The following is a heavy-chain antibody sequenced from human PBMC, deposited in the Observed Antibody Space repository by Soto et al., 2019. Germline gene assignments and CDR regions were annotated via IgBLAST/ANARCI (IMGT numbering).Heavy chain of an antibody. D-gene: IGHD1-26*01. CDR3: AKVVGVSYYYYMDV. V-gene: IGHV3-30*18. Sequence: GGSLRLSCAASGFTFSSYGMHWVRQAPGKGLEWVAVISYDGSNKYYADSVKGRFTISRDNSKNTLYLQMNSLRAEDTAIYYCAKVVGVSYYYYMDVWGKGTTVTVSS. CDR1: GFTFSSYG. J-gene: IGHJ6*03. CDR2: ISYDGSNK.